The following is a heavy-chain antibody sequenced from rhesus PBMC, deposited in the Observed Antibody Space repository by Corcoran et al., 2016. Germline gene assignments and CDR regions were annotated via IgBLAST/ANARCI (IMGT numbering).Heavy chain of an antibody. Sequence: QVQLQESGPGVVKPSETLSLTCAVSGGSISDSYRWSWIRQPPGKGLRWIGSIYGMSTGTNYNPTLKGRVTISKDTSKNQFSLKLTSVTAADTDVYYCGGGAYWGQGALVTVSS. CDR2: IYGMSTGT. CDR3: GGGAY. J-gene: IGHJ4*01. V-gene: IGHV4S10*01. CDR1: GGSISDSYR.